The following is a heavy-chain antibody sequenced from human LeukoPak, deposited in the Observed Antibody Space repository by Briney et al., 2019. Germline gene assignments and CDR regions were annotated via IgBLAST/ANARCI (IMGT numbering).Heavy chain of an antibody. CDR2: ISYDGSNK. CDR1: GFTFSSYG. J-gene: IGHJ4*02. CDR3: AKCAREGYSGYDTFDY. Sequence: GRPLRLSCAASGFTFSSYGMHWVRQAPGKGLEWVAVISYDGSNKYYADSVKGRFTISRDNSKNTLYLQMNSLRAEDTAVYYCAKCAREGYSGYDTFDYWGQGTLVTVSS. V-gene: IGHV3-30*18. D-gene: IGHD5-12*01.